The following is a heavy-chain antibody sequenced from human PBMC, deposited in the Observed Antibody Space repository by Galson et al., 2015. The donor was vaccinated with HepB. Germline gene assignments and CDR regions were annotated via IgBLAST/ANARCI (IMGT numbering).Heavy chain of an antibody. CDR3: ARDDPLTGSLSSG. CDR1: GFAFSSHW. CDR2: VNSDGSDT. V-gene: IGHV3-74*01. J-gene: IGHJ4*02. Sequence: SLRLSCAASGFAFSSHWMYWVRQAPGKWLVWVSRVNSDGSDTRYADSVKGRFTISRDNAKNTLYLQMDNLRVEDTAVYYCARDDPLTGSLSSGWGQGTLVTVSS. D-gene: IGHD1-26*01.